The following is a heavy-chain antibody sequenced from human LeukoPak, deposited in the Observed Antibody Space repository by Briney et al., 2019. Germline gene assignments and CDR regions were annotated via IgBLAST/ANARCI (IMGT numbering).Heavy chain of an antibody. D-gene: IGHD3-22*01. J-gene: IGHJ3*02. CDR3: ARAQPDYYDSSGYYPI. Sequence: PSQTLSLTCTVSGGSISSGDYYWSWIRRPPGKALEWIGYIYYSGSTYYNPSLKSRVTISVDTSKNQFSLKLSSVTAADTAVYYCARAQPDYYDSSGYYPIWGQGTMVTVSS. CDR1: GGSISSGDYY. CDR2: IYYSGST. V-gene: IGHV4-30-4*01.